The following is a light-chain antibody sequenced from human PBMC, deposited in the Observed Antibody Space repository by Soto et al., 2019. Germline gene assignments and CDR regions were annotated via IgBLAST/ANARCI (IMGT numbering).Light chain of an antibody. CDR1: QGISSY. Sequence: DIQLTQSPSFLSASVGDRVTITCRASQGISSYLAWYQQKPGKAPKLLIYAESILQTGVPARFSGSGSGTEFTLTISSLQPEDCATYYCQQLNSYPRTFGQGTRLEIK. V-gene: IGKV1-9*01. CDR3: QQLNSYPRT. CDR2: AES. J-gene: IGKJ5*01.